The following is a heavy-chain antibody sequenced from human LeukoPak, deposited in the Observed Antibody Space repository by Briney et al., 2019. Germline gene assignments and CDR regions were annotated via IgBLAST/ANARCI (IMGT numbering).Heavy chain of an antibody. Sequence: ASVKVSCKASGCTFTSYGISWVRQAPGQGLEWMGWISAYNGNTNYAQKLQGRVTMTTDTSTSTAYMELRSLRSDDTAVYYCARGDCSGGSCSSFDYWGQGTLVTVSS. CDR2: ISAYNGNT. CDR1: GCTFTSYG. V-gene: IGHV1-18*01. J-gene: IGHJ4*02. D-gene: IGHD2-15*01. CDR3: ARGDCSGGSCSSFDY.